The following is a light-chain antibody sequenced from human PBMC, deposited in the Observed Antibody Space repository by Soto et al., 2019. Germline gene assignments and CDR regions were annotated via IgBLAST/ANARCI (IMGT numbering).Light chain of an antibody. Sequence: ENVLTQSPGTLSFSPGGRATLSCRASQTVSSTYLAWYQQKPGQAPRLLIYGASSRATGIPDRFSGSGSGTDFTLTISRLEPEDFAVYYCHQYGSSPSFGGGTKVEIK. CDR1: QTVSSTY. V-gene: IGKV3-20*01. J-gene: IGKJ4*01. CDR2: GAS. CDR3: HQYGSSPS.